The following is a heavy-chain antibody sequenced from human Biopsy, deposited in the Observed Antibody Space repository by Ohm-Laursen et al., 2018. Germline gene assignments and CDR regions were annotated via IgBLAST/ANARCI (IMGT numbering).Heavy chain of an antibody. CDR3: ARDIYYITNWRAFDM. J-gene: IGHJ3*02. Sequence: SLRLSCAASGFSLSSYGMHWVRQAPGKGLEWVAVISDDGRNKYYIDSVRGRFTISRDNSKNTLYLQMNSLGVEDSAVYYCARDIYYITNWRAFDMWGQGTMVTVAS. V-gene: IGHV3-30*03. CDR2: ISDDGRNK. CDR1: GFSLSSYG. D-gene: IGHD1-1*01.